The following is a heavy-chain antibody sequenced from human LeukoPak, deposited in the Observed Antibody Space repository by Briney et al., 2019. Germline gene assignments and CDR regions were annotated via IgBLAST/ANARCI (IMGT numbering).Heavy chain of an antibody. CDR1: GFTFSSYW. CDR2: INGDGRNI. V-gene: IGHV3-74*01. Sequence: PGGSLRLSCVASGFTFSSYWMHWVRQDPRKGLVWVSRINGDGRNINYADSVRGRFTISRDNAKNTLYLQMISLKTEDTAVYYCTTYLFDSSTYVLSDYWGQGTLVTVSS. D-gene: IGHD3-22*01. J-gene: IGHJ4*02. CDR3: TTYLFDSSTYVLSDY.